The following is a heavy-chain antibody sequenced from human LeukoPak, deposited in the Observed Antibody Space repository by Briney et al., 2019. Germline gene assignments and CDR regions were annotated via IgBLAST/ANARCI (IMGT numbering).Heavy chain of an antibody. Sequence: ASVKVSCKASGYTFTSYYIHWVRQAPGQGLEWMGLINPSGGSTNYAQKFQGRVTMTRDTSTSTVYMELSSLRSDDTAVYYCARSLAVASTGYYFFDSWGQGTLITVSS. J-gene: IGHJ4*02. CDR3: ARSLAVASTGYYFFDS. CDR1: GYTFTSYY. D-gene: IGHD6-19*01. V-gene: IGHV1-46*01. CDR2: INPSGGST.